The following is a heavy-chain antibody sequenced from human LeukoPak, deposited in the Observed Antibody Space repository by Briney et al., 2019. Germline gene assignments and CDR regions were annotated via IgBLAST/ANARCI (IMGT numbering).Heavy chain of an antibody. CDR2: IRGSGGST. CDR1: GFTFSSYS. J-gene: IGHJ4*02. CDR3: AKDPGYQVVYCFDY. Sequence: GGSLRLSWAASGFTFSSYSMSWVRQAPGKGLEGVSGIRGSGGSTDYADSVKGRFTISRDNSKNTLYLQMNSLRVEDTAVYYCAKDPGYQVVYCFDYWGQGTLVTESS. V-gene: IGHV3-23*01. D-gene: IGHD2-2*01.